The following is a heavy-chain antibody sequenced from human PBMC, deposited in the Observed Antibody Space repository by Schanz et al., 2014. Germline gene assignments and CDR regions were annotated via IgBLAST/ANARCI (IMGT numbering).Heavy chain of an antibody. D-gene: IGHD6-19*01. CDR3: ARLGTSMAVAGSVIDSCYYYRAV. CDR2: INPIGGST. V-gene: IGHV1-46*01. Sequence: QVHLVQSGAEAHKPGASLKISCKASGYTFTNFFLHWVRQAPGQGLEWMGIINPIGGSTTYAQKFRGAVTLTTDTSTDTAYLELTSLRSEDTAVYYCARLGTSMAVAGSVIDSCYYYRAVWGEGTTVTVSS. J-gene: IGHJ6*03. CDR1: GYTFTNFF.